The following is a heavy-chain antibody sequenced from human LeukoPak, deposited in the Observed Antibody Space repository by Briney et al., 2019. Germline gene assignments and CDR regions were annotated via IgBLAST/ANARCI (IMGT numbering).Heavy chain of an antibody. CDR2: IKSKADGGTT. J-gene: IGHJ6*03. D-gene: IGHD2-15*01. Sequence: GGSLRLSCAASGFTFSNAWMSWVRQAPGKGLEWVGRIKSKADGGTTDYGAPVKGRFTISRGDSKNALYLQMNSLKTEDTAEYYCTTWTAANYYYYFMDVWGKGTTVIVSS. V-gene: IGHV3-15*05. CDR3: TTWTAANYYYYFMDV. CDR1: GFTFSNAW.